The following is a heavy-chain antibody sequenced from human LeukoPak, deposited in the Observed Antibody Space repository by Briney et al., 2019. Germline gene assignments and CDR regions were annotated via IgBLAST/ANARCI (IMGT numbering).Heavy chain of an antibody. V-gene: IGHV1-8*01. Sequence: ASVKVSCKASGYTFTSYDINWVRQATGQGLEWMGWMNPNSGNTGYAQKFQGRVTMTRNTSISTAYMELSSLISEDTAVYYCARGRRRVPAAISHWGQGTLVTVCS. J-gene: IGHJ4*02. CDR1: GYTFTSYD. CDR2: MNPNSGNT. D-gene: IGHD2-2*01. CDR3: ARGRRRVPAAISH.